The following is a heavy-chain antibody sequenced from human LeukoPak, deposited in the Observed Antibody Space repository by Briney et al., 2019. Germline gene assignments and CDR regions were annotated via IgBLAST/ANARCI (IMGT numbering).Heavy chain of an antibody. Sequence: SETLSLTRTVSGGSISDNYWSWIRQPPGKGLEWIGYAYYSGHTNYNSSLKSRVTMSLDTSKSQFSLRLSSVTAADTAVYFCARHPFATPFDYWGPGTLVTVSS. CDR2: AYYSGHT. V-gene: IGHV4-59*08. D-gene: IGHD2-15*01. CDR1: GGSISDNY. J-gene: IGHJ4*02. CDR3: ARHPFATPFDY.